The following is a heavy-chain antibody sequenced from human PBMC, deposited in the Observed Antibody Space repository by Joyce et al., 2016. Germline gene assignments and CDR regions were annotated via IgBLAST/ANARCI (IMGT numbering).Heavy chain of an antibody. D-gene: IGHD2-21*02. CDR2: IFHSGNT. Sequence: QVHLQESGPGLLRPSGTLSLTCSVSGVSITASRWWTWVRQSPGKGLEWVGEIFHSGNTNFNPSLRSRLNWSVDKSKNQFSLNLVYLTAADTAVYYCATASGVTPGAFDIWGQGTPVSVSS. CDR1: GVSITASRW. CDR3: ATASGVTPGAFDI. V-gene: IGHV4-4*02. J-gene: IGHJ3*02.